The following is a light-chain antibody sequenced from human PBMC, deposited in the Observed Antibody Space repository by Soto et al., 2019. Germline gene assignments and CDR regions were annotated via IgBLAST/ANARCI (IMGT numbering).Light chain of an antibody. J-gene: IGLJ3*02. Sequence: QSVLTQPPSVSGAPGQRVTISCTGSSSYIGAGYHVHWYQQLPGTAPKLLIYGNSNRPSGVPDRFSGSKSATSASLAITGLQAEDEADYYCQSYDSSLSGSVFGGGTMLTVL. V-gene: IGLV1-40*01. CDR2: GNS. CDR1: SSYIGAGYH. CDR3: QSYDSSLSGSV.